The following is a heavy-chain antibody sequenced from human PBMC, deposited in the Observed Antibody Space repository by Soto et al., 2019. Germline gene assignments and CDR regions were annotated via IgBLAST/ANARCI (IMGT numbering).Heavy chain of an antibody. CDR2: ISAYNGNT. CDR1: GGTFSSYA. D-gene: IGHD6-19*01. Sequence: QVQLVQSGAEVKKPGSSVKVSCKASGGTFSSYAISWVRQAPGQGLEWMGWISAYNGNTNYAQKLQGRVTMTTDTSTSTAYMELRSLRSDDTAVYYCARESPIAVAGPFDYWGQGTLVTVSS. J-gene: IGHJ4*02. CDR3: ARESPIAVAGPFDY. V-gene: IGHV1-18*01.